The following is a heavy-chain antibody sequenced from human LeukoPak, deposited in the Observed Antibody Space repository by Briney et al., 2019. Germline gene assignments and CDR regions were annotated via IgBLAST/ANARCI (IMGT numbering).Heavy chain of an antibody. CDR3: ARVLYYYASVSYNYYMDV. Sequence: PGGSLRLSCAGSGFIVTCNYMTWVRLAPAKGLEWVSTIYSGGTTFYTDSVRGRFTISRDNSKNTLYLQMNSLRAEDAAIYYCARVLYYYASVSYNYYMDVWGKGTTVTISS. CDR1: GFIVTCNY. V-gene: IGHV3-53*01. CDR2: IYSGGTT. D-gene: IGHD3-10*01. J-gene: IGHJ6*03.